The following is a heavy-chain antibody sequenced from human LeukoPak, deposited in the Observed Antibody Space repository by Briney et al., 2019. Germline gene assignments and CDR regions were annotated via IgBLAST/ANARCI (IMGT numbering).Heavy chain of an antibody. CDR2: ISYDGSNK. J-gene: IGHJ4*02. D-gene: IGHD5-18*01. CDR3: ARDPRSGNVGYSYGDY. CDR1: GFTFSSYA. Sequence: PPGGSLRLSCAASGFTFSSYAMHWVRQAPGKGLEWVAVISYDGSNKFYADFVKDRFTISRDNSKNTLYLQMNSLGAEDTAVYYCARDPRSGNVGYSYGDYWGQGMLVTVSS. V-gene: IGHV3-30-3*01.